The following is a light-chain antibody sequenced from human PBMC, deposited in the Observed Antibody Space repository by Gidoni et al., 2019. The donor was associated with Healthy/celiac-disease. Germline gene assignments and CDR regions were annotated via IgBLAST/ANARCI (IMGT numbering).Light chain of an antibody. CDR1: NIGSKS. CDR3: QVWDSSSDHVV. V-gene: IGLV3-21*02. J-gene: IGLJ2*01. CDR2: DDS. Sequence: SYVLTQPHSVSVAPGQTARITFGGNNIGSKSVHWYQQKPGQAPLLVVYDDSDRPSGIPERFSGSNSGNTATLTISRVEAGDEADYYCQVWDSSSDHVVFGGGTKLTVL.